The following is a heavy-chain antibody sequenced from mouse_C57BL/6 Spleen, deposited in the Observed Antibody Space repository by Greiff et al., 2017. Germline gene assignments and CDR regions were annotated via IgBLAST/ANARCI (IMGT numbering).Heavy chain of an antibody. J-gene: IGHJ4*01. Sequence: VQLQQSGPELVKPGASVKIPCKASGYTFTDYNMDWVKQSHGKSLEWIGDINPNNGGTIYNQKFKGKATLTVDKSSSTAYMELRSLTSEDTAVYYCARYPLYEDYYAMDYWGQGTSVTVSS. CDR1: GYTFTDYN. V-gene: IGHV1-18*01. D-gene: IGHD2-3*01. CDR2: INPNNGGT. CDR3: ARYPLYEDYYAMDY.